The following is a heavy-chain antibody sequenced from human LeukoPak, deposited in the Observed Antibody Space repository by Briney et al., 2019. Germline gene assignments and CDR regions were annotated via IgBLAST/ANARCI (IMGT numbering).Heavy chain of an antibody. D-gene: IGHD1-1*01. CDR2: IFYSGST. CDR1: GGSISSYY. V-gene: IGHV4-59*01. CDR3: ARARSATGIPFDY. Sequence: PSETLSLTCTVSGGSISSYYWSWIRQPPGKGLEWIGYIFYSGSTNYNPSLKSRVTMSVDTSNNQISLKLTSVTAADTAVYYCARARSATGIPFDYWGQGTLVTVSS. J-gene: IGHJ4*02.